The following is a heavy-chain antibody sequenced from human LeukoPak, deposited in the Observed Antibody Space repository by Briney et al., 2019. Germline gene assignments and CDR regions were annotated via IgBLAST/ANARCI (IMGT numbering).Heavy chain of an antibody. V-gene: IGHV1-69*04. CDR2: IIPILGIA. CDR1: GGTFSSYT. J-gene: IGHJ3*02. CDR3: ARDWSSGSYYGAFDI. D-gene: IGHD1-26*01. Sequence: SVKVSCKASGGTFSSYTISWVRQAPGQGLEWMGRIIPILGIANYAQKFQGRVTITADESTSTAYMELSSLRSEDTAVYYCARDWSSGSYYGAFDIWGQGTMVTVSS.